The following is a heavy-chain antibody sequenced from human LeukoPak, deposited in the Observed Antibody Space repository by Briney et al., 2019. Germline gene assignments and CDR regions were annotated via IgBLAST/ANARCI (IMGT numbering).Heavy chain of an antibody. CDR1: GGSLSGFY. J-gene: IGHJ3*02. V-gene: IGHV4-34*01. D-gene: IGHD1-1*01. CDR2: INDSGST. CDR3: ARGRGYNWNDRAFDI. Sequence: SETLSLTCDVYGGSLSGFYWIWIRQSPGTGLQWIGEINDSGSTNYNPSLKSRVTISVDKSKNQFSLKLSSVTAADTAVYYCARGRGYNWNDRAFDIWGQGTMVTVSS.